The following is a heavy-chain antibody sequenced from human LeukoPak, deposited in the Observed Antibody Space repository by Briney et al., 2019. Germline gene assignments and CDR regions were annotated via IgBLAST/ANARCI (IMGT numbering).Heavy chain of an antibody. CDR3: ARFLGRITIFGVVISHIDY. CDR2: IWYDGSNK. V-gene: IGHV3-33*01. Sequence: PGGSLRLSCAASGFTFSSYGMHWVRQAPGKGLEWVAVIWYDGSNKYYADSVKGRFTTSRDNSKNTLYLQMNSLRAEDTAVYYCARFLGRITIFGVVISHIDYWGQGTLVTVSS. D-gene: IGHD3-3*01. J-gene: IGHJ4*02. CDR1: GFTFSSYG.